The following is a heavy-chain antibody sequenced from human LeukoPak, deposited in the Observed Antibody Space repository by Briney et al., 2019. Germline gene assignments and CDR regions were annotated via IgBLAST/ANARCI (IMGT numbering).Heavy chain of an antibody. J-gene: IGHJ4*02. V-gene: IGHV4-59*01. Sequence: SETLSLTCTVSGGSISSYYWSWIRQPPGKGLERIGYIYYSGSTNYNPSLKSRVTISVDTSKNQFSLKLSSVTAADTAVYYCARRWLRGFDYWGQGTLVTVSS. CDR2: IYYSGST. CDR3: ARRWLRGFDY. D-gene: IGHD3-10*01. CDR1: GGSISSYY.